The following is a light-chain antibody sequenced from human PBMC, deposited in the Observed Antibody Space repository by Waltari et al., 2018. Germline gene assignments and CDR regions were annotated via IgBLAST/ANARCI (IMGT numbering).Light chain of an antibody. Sequence: ENVLTQSPATLSLSPGERATLSCRASQTVNNNYLAWYQQKPGQAPRILIYIASSRAAGSPDRFTGSGSGTDFTLTISRLEPEDFAVYYCHQYGASPRTFGRGTKVEIK. CDR3: HQYGASPRT. J-gene: IGKJ1*01. V-gene: IGKV3-20*01. CDR2: IAS. CDR1: QTVNNNY.